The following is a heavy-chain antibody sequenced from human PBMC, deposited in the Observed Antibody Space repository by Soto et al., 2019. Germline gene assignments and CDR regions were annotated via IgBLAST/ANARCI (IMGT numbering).Heavy chain of an antibody. CDR2: ISYSGTA. CDR3: MRSDGAY. Sequence: QVQLQESGPGLVKTSETLSLTCTVSGGSVSSGPYHWNWVRQPPGKELEWIVHISYSGTANYNPSLRGRVIMATDTSMNHFSLRMTSVTAADTATYYCMRSDGAYWGKVALVSVSP. CDR1: GGSVSSGPYH. D-gene: IGHD2-8*01. V-gene: IGHV4-61*03. J-gene: IGHJ4*02.